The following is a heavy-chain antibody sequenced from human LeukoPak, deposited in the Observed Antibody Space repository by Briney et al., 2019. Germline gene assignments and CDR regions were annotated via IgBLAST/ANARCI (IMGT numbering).Heavy chain of an antibody. D-gene: IGHD3-3*01. CDR3: SRHVVEEGVSVWDVLRLLD. V-gene: IGHV3-73*01. CDR1: GFTFSGSA. Sequence: PGGSLRLSCAASGFTFSGSAMHWVRQASGKGLEWVGRIKSKADNYATEFAASVKGRFTISRDDSKNTAYLQMNSLKTEDTAVYYCSRHVVEEGVSVWDVLRLLDWGQGTLVTVSS. J-gene: IGHJ4*02. CDR2: IKSKADNYAT.